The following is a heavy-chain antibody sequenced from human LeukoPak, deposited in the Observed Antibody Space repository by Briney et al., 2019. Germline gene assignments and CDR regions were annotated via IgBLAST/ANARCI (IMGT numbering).Heavy chain of an antibody. D-gene: IGHD6-13*01. V-gene: IGHV3-74*01. CDR1: GFTFSSSA. CDR3: GRGGKVEQLVLAR. J-gene: IGHJ4*02. Sequence: PGGSLRLSCAASGFTFSSSAMSWVRQAPGKGLVWVSRVNSDGSSTSYADPVKGRFTISRDNAKNTVYLQMNSLRAEDTAVYYCGRGGKVEQLVLARWGQGSLVTVSS. CDR2: VNSDGSST.